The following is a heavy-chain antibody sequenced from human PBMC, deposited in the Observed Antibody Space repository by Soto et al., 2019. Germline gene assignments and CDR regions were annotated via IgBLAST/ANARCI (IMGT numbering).Heavy chain of an antibody. D-gene: IGHD3-10*01. CDR2: ISSSSSTI. J-gene: IGHJ4*02. CDR3: ARDRGSLSRFDFDY. V-gene: IGHV3-48*02. CDR1: GFTFSRYS. Sequence: EVQLVESGGGLVQPGGSLRLSCAASGFTFSRYSMNWVRQAPGKGLEWVSYISSSSSTIYYADSVKGRFTISRDNAKNSLYLQMNILRDEDTAVYYCARDRGSLSRFDFDYWGQGTLVTVSS.